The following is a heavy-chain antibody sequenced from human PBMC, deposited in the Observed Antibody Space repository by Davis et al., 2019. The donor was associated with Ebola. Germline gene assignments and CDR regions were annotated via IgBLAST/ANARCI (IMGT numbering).Heavy chain of an antibody. D-gene: IGHD2-15*01. CDR2: ISGSGYNT. J-gene: IGHJ4*02. Sequence: GESLKISCAASGFTFTNYAMSWVRQAPGKGLEWVSGISGSGYNTYYADSVKGRFTISRDNSRNTQYLQMNSLRVEDTAVYYCTREGGGAWGYWGQGTLVTVSS. CDR3: TREGGGAWGY. V-gene: IGHV3-23*01. CDR1: GFTFTNYA.